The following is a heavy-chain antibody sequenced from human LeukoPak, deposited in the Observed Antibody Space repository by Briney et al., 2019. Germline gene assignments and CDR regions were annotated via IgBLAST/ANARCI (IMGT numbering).Heavy chain of an antibody. CDR1: GFTFSTYA. J-gene: IGHJ4*02. CDR2: VYSDGNT. Sequence: PGGSLRLSRAASGFTFSTYAMSWVRQAPGKGLEWVSVVYSDGNTYHADSVKGRFSVSRDSSKNTLYLQMNSLRAEDTAMYYCASSSIPGIVAGHDYWGQGTLVTVSS. V-gene: IGHV3-66*01. D-gene: IGHD5-12*01. CDR3: ASSSIPGIVAGHDY.